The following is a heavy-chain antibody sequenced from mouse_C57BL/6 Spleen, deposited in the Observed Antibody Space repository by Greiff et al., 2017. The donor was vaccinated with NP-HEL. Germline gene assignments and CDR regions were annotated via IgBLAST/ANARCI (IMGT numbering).Heavy chain of an antibody. V-gene: IGHV14-3*01. CDR3: YRNTSRGDYYAMDY. CDR1: GFNINNSY. Sequence: VQLQQPVAELVRPGASVKLSCTASGFNINNSYMHWVKQRPEQGLEWIGRIDPANGNTKYAPKFQGKATITADTSSNTAYVQLSSLTSEDTDIYYCYRNTSRGDYYAMDYWGQGTSVTVSS. D-gene: IGHD1-1*01. CDR2: IDPANGNT. J-gene: IGHJ4*01.